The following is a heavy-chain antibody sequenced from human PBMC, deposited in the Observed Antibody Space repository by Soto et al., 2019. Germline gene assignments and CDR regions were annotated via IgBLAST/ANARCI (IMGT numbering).Heavy chain of an antibody. CDR3: ARFGHYFDSNGYYSV. CDR2: IYYSGST. CDR1: GGSISSGDYY. J-gene: IGHJ4*02. D-gene: IGHD3-22*01. V-gene: IGHV4-30-4*01. Sequence: SETLSLTCTVSGGSISSGDYYWSWIRQPPGKGLEWIGYIYYSGSTYYNPSLKSRVTMSVDKSKNQFSLEMNSVTAADTAVYYCARFGHYFDSNGYYSVWGQGALVTVSS.